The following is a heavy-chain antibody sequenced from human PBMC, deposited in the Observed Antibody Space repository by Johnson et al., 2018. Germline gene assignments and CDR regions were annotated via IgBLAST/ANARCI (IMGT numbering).Heavy chain of an antibody. CDR3: ARGSIAYYYGMDG. CDR1: GFTFDDYA. V-gene: IGHV3-9*01. D-gene: IGHD6-6*01. CDR2: IRWNSGFI. J-gene: IGHJ6*02. Sequence: VQLVESGGGFVQXGRSLRLXCTAAGFTFDDYAMHWVRQAPGKGLEWVSGIRWNSGFIAYADSVKGRFTISRDNAKNSLYLQMTSLRAEDTAVYYGARGSIAYYYGMDGWGQGTTVTVS.